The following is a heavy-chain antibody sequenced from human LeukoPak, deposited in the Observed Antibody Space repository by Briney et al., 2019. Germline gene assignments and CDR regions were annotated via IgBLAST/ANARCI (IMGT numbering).Heavy chain of an antibody. CDR3: ASYIAAAGTNY. CDR1: GGSFSGYY. D-gene: IGHD6-13*01. CDR2: IYYSGST. V-gene: IGHV4-59*01. J-gene: IGHJ4*02. Sequence: PSETLSLTCAVYGGSFSGYYWSWIRQPPGKGLEWIGYIYYSGSTNYNPSLKSRVTISVDTSKNQFSLKLSSVTAADTAVYYCASYIAAAGTNYWGQGTLVTVSS.